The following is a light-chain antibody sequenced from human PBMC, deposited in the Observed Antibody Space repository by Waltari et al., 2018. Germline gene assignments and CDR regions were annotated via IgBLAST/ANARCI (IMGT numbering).Light chain of an antibody. Sequence: EIVLTQSPATLSLSPGERATLSCRASQSVSSYLAWYQQKPGQAPRLLIYDASNRAPGIPARFSGSGSGTDFTLTISSLEPEDFAVYYCQQRRAWPPGASFGQGTKLEIK. CDR3: QQRRAWPPGAS. J-gene: IGKJ2*01. CDR1: QSVSSY. V-gene: IGKV3-11*01. CDR2: DAS.